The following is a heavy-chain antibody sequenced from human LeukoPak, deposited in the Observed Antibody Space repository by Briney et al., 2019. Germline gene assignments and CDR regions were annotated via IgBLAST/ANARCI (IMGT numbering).Heavy chain of an antibody. CDR1: GFTVSSNY. J-gene: IGHJ4*02. CDR3: ARARRGEDFDY. Sequence: PGGSLRLSCAASGFTVSSNYMTWVRQAPGKGLEWVSVIYSGGSTYYADPVKGRFTISRDNSKNTLYLQMNSLRAEDTAVYYCARARRGEDFDYWGQGTLVTVSS. V-gene: IGHV3-66*01. D-gene: IGHD3-10*01. CDR2: IYSGGST.